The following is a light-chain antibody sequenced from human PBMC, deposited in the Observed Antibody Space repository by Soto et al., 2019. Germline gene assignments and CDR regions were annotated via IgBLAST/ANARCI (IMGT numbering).Light chain of an antibody. J-gene: IGKJ1*01. CDR3: QQSYSTPLP. Sequence: DSQRTQSPSCLAASVGDRVTITCRANYNIRNSLNWYQQKQREAPKLLIYASYSLESGVPSRFSGSASGTDFTLTINSLQPEDFATYYCQQSYSTPLPFGQGTKVDIK. V-gene: IGKV1-39*01. CDR1: YNIRNS. CDR2: ASY.